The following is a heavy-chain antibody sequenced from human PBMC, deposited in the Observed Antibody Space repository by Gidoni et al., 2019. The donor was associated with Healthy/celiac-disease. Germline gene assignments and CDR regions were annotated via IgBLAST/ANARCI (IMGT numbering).Heavy chain of an antibody. CDR1: GFTFSSYW. CDR2: IKQDGSEK. CDR3: ARGNTREFDY. V-gene: IGHV3-7*01. J-gene: IGHJ4*02. Sequence: EVQLVESGGGSVQPGGSLRLSCAPSGFTFSSYWMSWVRQAPGQGLEWVANIKQDGSEKYYVDSVKGRFTIYRDNAKNSLYLQMNSLRAEDTAVYYCARGNTREFDYWGQGTLVTVSS. D-gene: IGHD5-18*01.